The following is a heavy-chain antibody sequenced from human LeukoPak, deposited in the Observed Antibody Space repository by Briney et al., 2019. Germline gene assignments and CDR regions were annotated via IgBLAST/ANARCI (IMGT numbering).Heavy chain of an antibody. V-gene: IGHV4-34*01. CDR2: INHSGST. Sequence: SETLSLTCAVYGGSFSGYYWSWIRQPPGKGLEWMGEINHSGSTNYNPSLKSRVTISVDTSKNQFSLKLSSVTAADTAVYYCASPLQTVAGPFDYWGQGTLVTVSS. D-gene: IGHD6-19*01. CDR3: ASPLQTVAGPFDY. J-gene: IGHJ4*02. CDR1: GGSFSGYY.